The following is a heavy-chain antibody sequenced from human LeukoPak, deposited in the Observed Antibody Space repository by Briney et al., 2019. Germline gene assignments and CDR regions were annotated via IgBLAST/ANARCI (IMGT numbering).Heavy chain of an antibody. CDR2: IYSGAGT. CDR3: ARGVTSGGSCYMNY. Sequence: GGSLRLSCAASGFTVSNKYMTWVRQAPGKGLEWVSVIYSGAGTDYADSVKGRFTISRDNAKNSLYLQMNSLRAEDTAVYYCARGVTSGGSCYMNYWGQGTLVTVSS. J-gene: IGHJ4*02. CDR1: GFTVSNKY. D-gene: IGHD2-15*01. V-gene: IGHV3-53*01.